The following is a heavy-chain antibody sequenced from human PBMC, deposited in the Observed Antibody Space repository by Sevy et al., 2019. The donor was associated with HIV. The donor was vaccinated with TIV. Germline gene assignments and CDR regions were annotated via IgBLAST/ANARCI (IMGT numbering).Heavy chain of an antibody. CDR3: ARGGDFNDRSAKRDFDY. Sequence: GGSRRLSCAASGFTFSNYGRHWVRQAPGKGLEGLAVIWNDGSNKYYADSVKGRFTISRDNSKNTLYLQMNSLRVEDTAVYFCARGGDFNDRSAKRDFDYWGQGTLVTVSS. D-gene: IGHD3-22*01. CDR1: GFTFSNYG. J-gene: IGHJ4*02. CDR2: IWNDGSNK. V-gene: IGHV3-33*01.